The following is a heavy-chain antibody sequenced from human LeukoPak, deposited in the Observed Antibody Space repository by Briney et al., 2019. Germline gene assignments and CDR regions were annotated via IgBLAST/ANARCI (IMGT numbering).Heavy chain of an antibody. D-gene: IGHD5-18*01. CDR2: MNPNSGGT. CDR1: GYTSTSYD. Sequence: GASVKVSCKASGYTSTSYDINWVRQATGQGLEWMGWMNPNSGGTNYAQKFQGRVTMTRDTSISTAYMELSRLRSDDTAVYYCARDLTAMVTEGDYWGQGTLVTVSS. V-gene: IGHV1-2*02. CDR3: ARDLTAMVTEGDY. J-gene: IGHJ4*02.